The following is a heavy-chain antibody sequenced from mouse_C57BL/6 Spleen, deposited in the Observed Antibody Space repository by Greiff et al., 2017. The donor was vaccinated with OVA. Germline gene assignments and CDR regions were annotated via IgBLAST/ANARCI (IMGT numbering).Heavy chain of an antibody. CDR1: GYTFTDYE. Sequence: QVQLQQSGAELVRPGASVTLSCKASGYTFTDYEMHWVKQTPVHGLEWIGAIDPETGGTAYNQKFKGKAILTADKSSSTAYMELRSLTSEDSAVYYCTRSYSKGGYFDVWGTGTTDTVSS. J-gene: IGHJ1*03. CDR3: TRSYSKGGYFDV. V-gene: IGHV1-15*01. D-gene: IGHD2-5*01. CDR2: IDPETGGT.